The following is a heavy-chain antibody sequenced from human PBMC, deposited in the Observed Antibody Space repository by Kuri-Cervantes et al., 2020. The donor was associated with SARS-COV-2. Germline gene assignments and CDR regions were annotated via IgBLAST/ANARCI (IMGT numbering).Heavy chain of an antibody. CDR3: ARASSHYYDFWSGSYDAFDI. V-gene: IGHV1-24*01. J-gene: IGHJ3*02. Sequence: ASVKVSCKVSGYTLSELSIHWVRQPPGQGLEWMGGYHPDDGETFYAQKFQGRVTMTEDTSTDTAYMELSSLRSKDTAVYYCARASSHYYDFWSGSYDAFDIWGQGTRGTVSS. D-gene: IGHD3-3*01. CDR2: YHPDDGET. CDR1: GYTLSELS.